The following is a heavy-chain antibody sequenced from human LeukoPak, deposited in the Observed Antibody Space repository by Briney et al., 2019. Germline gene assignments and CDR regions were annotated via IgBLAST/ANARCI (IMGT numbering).Heavy chain of an antibody. Sequence: SQTLSLTCAISGDSVSSHSAAWNWLRQSPSRGLEWLGRTYYRSKWYNDYAVSVKSRITINPDTSKNQFSLQLNSVTPEDTAVYCCARGAVARYYFDYWGQGTLVTVSS. CDR2: TYYRSKWYN. CDR3: ARGAVARYYFDY. D-gene: IGHD6-19*01. V-gene: IGHV6-1*01. J-gene: IGHJ4*02. CDR1: GDSVSSHSAA.